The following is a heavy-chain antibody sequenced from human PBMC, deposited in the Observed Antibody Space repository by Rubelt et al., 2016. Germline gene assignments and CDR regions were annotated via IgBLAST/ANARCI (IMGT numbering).Heavy chain of an antibody. D-gene: IGHD1-26*01. Sequence: EVQLVESGGGLVEPGGSLRLSCAASGFTFSNVWMYWVRQAPGKGLEWVGRSKSKTNGGTIDHAAPVKGRFTISRDDSTNTVYLEMNSLETGDTGVYYCTTIGGTYRGAFDYWGQGTPVSVSS. CDR3: TTIGGTYRGAFDY. CDR1: GFTFSNVW. J-gene: IGHJ4*02. CDR2: SKSKTNGGTI. V-gene: IGHV3-15*07.